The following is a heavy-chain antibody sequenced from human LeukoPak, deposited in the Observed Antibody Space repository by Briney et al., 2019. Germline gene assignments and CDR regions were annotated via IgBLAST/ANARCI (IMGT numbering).Heavy chain of an antibody. J-gene: IGHJ3*02. V-gene: IGHV3-66*01. D-gene: IGHD2-15*01. CDR3: ARDSEQFLILGAFYI. Sequence: GGSLTLSCAASGFTVSTNYMNWVRQTPEKGLEWVSVIYTGGETYYADPVKHRYTISRDNSMNTLYLQMNSLRAEDTAVYYCARDSEQFLILGAFYIWGPGTMGTLSS. CDR1: GFTVSTNY. CDR2: IYTGGET.